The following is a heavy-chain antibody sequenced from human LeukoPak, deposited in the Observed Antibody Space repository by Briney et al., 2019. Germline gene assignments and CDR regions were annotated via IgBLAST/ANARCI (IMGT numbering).Heavy chain of an antibody. D-gene: IGHD3-10*01. J-gene: IGHJ4*02. CDR2: INPNSGGT. Sequence: ASVTVSCKASGYTFTGYYMHWVRQAPGQGLEWMGWINPNSGGTNYAQKFQGRVTMTRDTSISTAYMELSRLRSDDTAVYYCARMVRGVIIQNYFDYWGQGTLVTVSS. CDR1: GYTFTGYY. V-gene: IGHV1-2*02. CDR3: ARMVRGVIIQNYFDY.